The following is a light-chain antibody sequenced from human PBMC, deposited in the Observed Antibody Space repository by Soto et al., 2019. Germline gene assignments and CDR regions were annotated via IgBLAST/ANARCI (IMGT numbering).Light chain of an antibody. CDR3: QQSSNWPSST. V-gene: IGKV3-11*01. CDR1: QSGSSS. J-gene: IGKJ5*01. CDR2: DAS. Sequence: IVLTQSPGTLSLSPGERATLSCRASQSGSSSLDWCQQKPGQAPRSIIYDASNRATGIPVRVSGSGSGKDFTLTISSLEPEDFAVYYCQQSSNWPSSTCGEGTRLEI.